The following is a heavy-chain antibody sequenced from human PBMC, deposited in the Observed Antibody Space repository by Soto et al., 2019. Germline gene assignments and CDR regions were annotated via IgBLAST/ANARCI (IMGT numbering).Heavy chain of an antibody. CDR3: AREKAGPTIFGVVTHYYYYGMDV. CDR2: INPSGGST. V-gene: IGHV1-46*01. J-gene: IGHJ6*02. D-gene: IGHD3-3*01. CDR1: GYTFTSYY. Sequence: GASVKVSCKASGYTFTSYYMHWVRQAPGQGLERMGIINPSGGSTSYAQKFQGRVTMTRDTSTSTVYMELSSLRSEDTAVYYCAREKAGPTIFGVVTHYYYYGMDVWGQGITVTVSS.